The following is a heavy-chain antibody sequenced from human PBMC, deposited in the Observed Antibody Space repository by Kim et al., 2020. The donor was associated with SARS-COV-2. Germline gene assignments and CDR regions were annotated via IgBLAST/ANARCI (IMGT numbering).Heavy chain of an antibody. D-gene: IGHD2-2*01. CDR1: GFSFTGYE. CDR2: ISASWNTI. V-gene: IGHV3-48*03. Sequence: GGSLRLSCAASGFSFTGYEMNWVRQAPGKGLEWLSYISASWNTIYYADSVKGRFTISRDNAKNSLYLLMNSLRAEDTAVYYCARETGSTSSFDFWGQGTL. CDR3: ARETGSTSSFDF. J-gene: IGHJ5*01.